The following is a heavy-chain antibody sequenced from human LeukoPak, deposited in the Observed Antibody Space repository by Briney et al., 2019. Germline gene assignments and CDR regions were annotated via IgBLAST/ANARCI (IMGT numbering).Heavy chain of an antibody. J-gene: IGHJ6*02. Sequence: PSETLSLTCTVSGGSISSSSYYWGWIRQPPGKGLEWIESIYYSGSTYYSPSLKSRVTISVDTSKNQFSLKLSSVTAADTAVYYCARDRTTVTTYYYYGMDVWGQGTTVTVSS. CDR1: GGSISSSSYY. CDR2: IYYSGST. CDR3: ARDRTTVTTYYYYGMDV. D-gene: IGHD4-17*01. V-gene: IGHV4-39*07.